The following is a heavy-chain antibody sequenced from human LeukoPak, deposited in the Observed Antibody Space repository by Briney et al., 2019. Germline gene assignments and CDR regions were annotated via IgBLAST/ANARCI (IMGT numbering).Heavy chain of an antibody. CDR3: ARDLDSYYDSSGYFDY. CDR2: ISYDGSNK. V-gene: IGHV3-30*03. CDR1: GFTFSSYG. J-gene: IGHJ4*02. D-gene: IGHD3-22*01. Sequence: QPGRSLRLSCAASGFTFSSYGMHWVRPAPGKGLEWVAVISYDGSNKYYADSVKGRFTISRDNSKNTLYLQMNSLRAEDTAVCYCARDLDSYYDSSGYFDYWGQGTLVTVSS.